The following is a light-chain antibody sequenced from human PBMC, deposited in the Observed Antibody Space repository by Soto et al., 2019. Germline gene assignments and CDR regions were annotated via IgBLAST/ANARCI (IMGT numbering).Light chain of an antibody. CDR3: QQYNDYWT. CDR1: QSITTW. J-gene: IGKJ1*01. CDR2: DAS. Sequence: DIQMTQSPSTLSASVGDRVVITCRASQSITTWLAWYQQKPGKAPKLLIYDASSLESGVPSGFSGSGSGTEFTLTISSLQPDDFVTYYCQQYNDYWTFGQGTKVEIK. V-gene: IGKV1-5*01.